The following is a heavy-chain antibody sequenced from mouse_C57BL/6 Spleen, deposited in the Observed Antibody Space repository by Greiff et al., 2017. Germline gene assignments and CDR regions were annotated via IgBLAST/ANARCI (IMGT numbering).Heavy chain of an antibody. J-gene: IGHJ3*01. D-gene: IGHD2-5*01. CDR1: GYTFTDYN. Sequence: VQLQQSGPELVKPGASVKIPCKASGYTFTDYNMDWVKQSHGKSLEWIGDINPNNGGTIYNQKFKGKATLTVDKSSSTAYMALRSLTSEDTAVYYWERGDSNYVGVSWFAYWGQGTLVTVAA. V-gene: IGHV1-18*01. CDR3: ERGDSNYVGVSWFAY. CDR2: INPNNGGT.